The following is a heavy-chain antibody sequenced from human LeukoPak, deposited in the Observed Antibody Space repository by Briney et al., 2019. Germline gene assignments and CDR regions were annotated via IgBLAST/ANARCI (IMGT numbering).Heavy chain of an antibody. Sequence: GGSLRLSCAVTGFTFSGFWMSWSRQAPGKGLEWVASINSDGSEGYYADVVKGRFTISRDNAKNSLYLQINSLRAEDTAEYYCARSSYSSSSSVWGQGTMVTVSS. CDR3: ARSSYSSSSSV. D-gene: IGHD6-6*01. CDR1: GFTFSGFW. J-gene: IGHJ3*01. CDR2: INSDGSEG. V-gene: IGHV3-7*03.